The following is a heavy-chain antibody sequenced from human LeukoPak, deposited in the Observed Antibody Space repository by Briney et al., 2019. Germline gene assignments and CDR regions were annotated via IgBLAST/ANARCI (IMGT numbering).Heavy chain of an antibody. V-gene: IGHV3-30*01. CDR1: GFTFSNYA. CDR3: ARDRTYFYDSGSSGPHYFDY. CDR2: ISYDGTIE. Sequence: GGSLRLSCAASGFTFSNYALHWVRQAPGKGLEWVAVISYDGTIEYHADSVKGRFTISRDNSKNTLYLQMNSLRAEDTAVYYCARDRTYFYDSGSSGPHYFDYWGQGTLVTVPS. D-gene: IGHD3-10*01. J-gene: IGHJ4*02.